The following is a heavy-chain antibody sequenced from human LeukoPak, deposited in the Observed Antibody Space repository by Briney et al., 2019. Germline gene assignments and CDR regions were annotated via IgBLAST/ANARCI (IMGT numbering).Heavy chain of an antibody. Sequence: SVKVSCKASRGTFSSHAISWVRQAPGQGLEWMGGIMPMFGTTNYAQNFQDRVTITTDESTSTAYMELSSLRSEDTAMYYCASGRVGVGAFDYWGQGTLVSVSS. CDR2: IMPMFGTT. CDR1: RGTFSSHA. D-gene: IGHD1-26*01. J-gene: IGHJ4*02. V-gene: IGHV1-69*05. CDR3: ASGRVGVGAFDY.